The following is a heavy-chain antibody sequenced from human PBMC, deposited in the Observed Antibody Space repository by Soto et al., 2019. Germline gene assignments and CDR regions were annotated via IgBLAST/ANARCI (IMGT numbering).Heavy chain of an antibody. Sequence: GASVKVSCKASGGTFSSYAISWVRQAPGQGLEWMGGIIPIFGTANYAQKFQGRVTITADESTSTAYMELSSLRSEDAAVYYCARDRVSHSSSWYRNGFDPWGQGTLVTVSS. V-gene: IGHV1-69*13. CDR3: ARDRVSHSSSWYRNGFDP. J-gene: IGHJ5*02. D-gene: IGHD6-13*01. CDR1: GGTFSSYA. CDR2: IIPIFGTA.